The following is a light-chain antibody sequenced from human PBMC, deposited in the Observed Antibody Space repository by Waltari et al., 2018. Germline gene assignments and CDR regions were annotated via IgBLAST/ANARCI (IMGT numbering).Light chain of an antibody. CDR2: DVT. J-gene: IGLJ1*01. CDR3: SSFTSSSTLG. V-gene: IGLV2-14*03. CDR1: ISDVCGDNY. Sequence: QPPLPQPVSVSGSPRQSLTISCTGTISDVCGDNYIAWYRRHPGKATKLLIYDVTNRRSGVSNRFFGSKSGKTASLTISGLQAEDEADYHCSSFTSSSTLGFGTGTKVTV.